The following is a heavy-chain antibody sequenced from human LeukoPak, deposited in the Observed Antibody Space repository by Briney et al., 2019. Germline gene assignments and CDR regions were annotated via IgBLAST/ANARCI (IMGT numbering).Heavy chain of an antibody. CDR2: FSGSGSRT. CDR3: AKNALAAGVAHYYDSSGSFDY. J-gene: IGHJ4*02. V-gene: IGHV3-23*01. D-gene: IGHD3-22*01. Sequence: GGSLRLSCAASGFIFNSFAMSWVRQAPGKGLEWVSTFSGSGSRTSYADSVKGRFTISRDNSKNTLYLQMKSLRAEDTAVYYCAKNALAAGVAHYYDSSGSFDYWGQGTLVTVSS. CDR1: GFIFNSFA.